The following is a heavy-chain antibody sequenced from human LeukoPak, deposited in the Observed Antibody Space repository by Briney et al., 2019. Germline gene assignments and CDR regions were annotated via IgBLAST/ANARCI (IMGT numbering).Heavy chain of an antibody. J-gene: IGHJ3*02. Sequence: GSLSLSCAASGFTFRSYAMNWVRQAPGKGLEYVSAISSNGGSTYYANSVKGRFTISRDNSKNTLYLQMGSLRAEDMAVYYCARSPGDVVNPEYAFDIWGQGTMVTVSS. CDR2: ISSNGGST. CDR3: ARSPGDVVNPEYAFDI. V-gene: IGHV3-64*01. CDR1: GFTFRSYA. D-gene: IGHD3-22*01.